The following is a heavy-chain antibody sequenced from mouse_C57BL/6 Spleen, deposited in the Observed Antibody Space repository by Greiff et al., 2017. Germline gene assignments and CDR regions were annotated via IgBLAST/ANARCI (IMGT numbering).Heavy chain of an antibody. Sequence: VQLQQPGAELVKPGASVKMSCMASGYTFTSYWITWVKQRSGRGLEWMGDIYPGSGSNNYNEKCKSKATLTVDTSYSAAYMQISRLTSADSAVYCGRRENGYDRYFDDWGTGTTVTVSS. V-gene: IGHV1-55*01. CDR3: RRENGYDRYFDD. CDR2: IYPGSGSN. CDR1: GYTFTSYW. J-gene: IGHJ1*03. D-gene: IGHD2-2*01.